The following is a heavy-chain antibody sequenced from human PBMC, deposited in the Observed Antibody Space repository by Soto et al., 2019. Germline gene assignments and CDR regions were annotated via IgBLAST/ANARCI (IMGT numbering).Heavy chain of an antibody. J-gene: IGHJ5*02. V-gene: IGHV4-31*02. CDR1: GGSISSGGYY. D-gene: IGHD2-15*01. CDR2: IYDSGST. Sequence: PSETLSLTCTVSGGSISSGGYYWSWIRQHPGKGLEWIGYIYDSGSTYYNPSLRSQTTISVDTSKNQFSLKLTSVTAADTAVYYCATSPRWSLNWFDPWGQGTLVTVSS. CDR3: ATSPRWSLNWFDP.